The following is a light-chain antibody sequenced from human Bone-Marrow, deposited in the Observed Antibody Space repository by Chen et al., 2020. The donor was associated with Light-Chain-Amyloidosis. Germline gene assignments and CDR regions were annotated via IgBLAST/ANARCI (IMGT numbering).Light chain of an antibody. CDR1: SSNIGAGND. CDR2: GNT. Sequence: QSVLTQPPSVSGAPGQKVTILSTGSSSNIGAGNDVHWYQQLPGTTPKILIYGNTNRLSGVPSRFSGSKSGTSASLVISGLQPDDEADYHCQTYANATHVFGTGTKVIVL. V-gene: IGLV1-40*01. J-gene: IGLJ1*01. CDR3: QTYANATHV.